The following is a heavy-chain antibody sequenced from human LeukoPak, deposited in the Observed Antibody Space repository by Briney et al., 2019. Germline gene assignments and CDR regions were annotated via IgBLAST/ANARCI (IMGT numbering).Heavy chain of an antibody. Sequence: GGSLRLSCAASGFTFDDYGMSWVRQAPGKGLEWVSAISGSGGSTYYADSVKGRFTISRDNSKNTLYLQMNSLRAEDTAVYYCAKSHNDYYDSSGYYYFDYWGQGTLVTVSS. CDR3: AKSHNDYYDSSGYYYFDY. D-gene: IGHD3-22*01. V-gene: IGHV3-23*01. J-gene: IGHJ4*02. CDR1: GFTFDDYG. CDR2: ISGSGGST.